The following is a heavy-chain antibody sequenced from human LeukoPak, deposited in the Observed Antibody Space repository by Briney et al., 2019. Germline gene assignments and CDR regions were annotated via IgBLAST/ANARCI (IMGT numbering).Heavy chain of an antibody. J-gene: IGHJ6*02. CDR3: ARGRAGTTWGYYHYGMDV. CDR2: INHSGST. Sequence: SETLSLTCAVYGGSFSGYYWSWIRQPPGKGLEWIGEINHSGSTNYNPSLKSRVTISVDTSKNQFSLKLSSVTAADTAVYYCARGRAGTTWGYYHYGMDVWGQGTTVTVSS. CDR1: GGSFSGYY. D-gene: IGHD1-7*01. V-gene: IGHV4-34*01.